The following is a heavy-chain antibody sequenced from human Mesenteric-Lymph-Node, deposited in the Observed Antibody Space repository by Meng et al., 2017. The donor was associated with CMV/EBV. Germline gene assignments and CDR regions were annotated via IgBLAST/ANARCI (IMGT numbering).Heavy chain of an antibody. V-gene: IGHV3-7*01. J-gene: IGHJ4*02. CDR2: IKQDGSAQ. CDR1: EYTFKNHW. Sequence: GESLKISCEGSEYTFKNHWMSWVRQAPGKGLEWVAHIKQDGSAQYYVDSLKGRFTIFRDNAKNSVYLQVNSLRAEDTAMYYCATVGIRSIWDTFFDSWSQGTLVTVSS. D-gene: IGHD1-26*01. CDR3: ATVGIRSIWDTFFDS.